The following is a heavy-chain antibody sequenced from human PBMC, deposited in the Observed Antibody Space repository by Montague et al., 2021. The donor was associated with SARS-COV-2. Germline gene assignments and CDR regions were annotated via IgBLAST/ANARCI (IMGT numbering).Heavy chain of an antibody. J-gene: IGHJ6*02. D-gene: IGHD4-17*01. V-gene: IGHV3-48*03. Sequence: SLRLSCAASGFTFSSYEMNWVRQAPGKGLEWLSYISRSGDLIYYADSVKGRFTISRDNSKSSLSLQMNCLRAEDTAVYYCAKHYGDYCYDYYGIDVWGQGTTVTVSS. CDR2: ISRSGDLI. CDR3: AKHYGDYCYDYYGIDV. CDR1: GFTFSSYE.